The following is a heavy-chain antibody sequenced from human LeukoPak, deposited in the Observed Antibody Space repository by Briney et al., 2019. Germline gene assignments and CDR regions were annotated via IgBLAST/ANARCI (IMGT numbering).Heavy chain of an antibody. CDR3: ARVDYGSGSPPLYGMDV. V-gene: IGHV4-4*02. CDR2: IYHSGST. CDR1: GGSISSSNW. J-gene: IGHJ6*04. Sequence: SETLSLTCAVSGGSISSSNWWSWVRQPPGKGLEWIGEIYHSGSTNYSPSLKSRVTISVDKSKNQFSLKLSSVTAADTAVYYCARVDYGSGSPPLYGMDVWGKGTTVTVSS. D-gene: IGHD3-10*01.